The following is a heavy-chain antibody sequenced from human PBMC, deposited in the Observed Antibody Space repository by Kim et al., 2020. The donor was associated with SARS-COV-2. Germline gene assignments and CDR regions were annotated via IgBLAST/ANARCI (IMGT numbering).Heavy chain of an antibody. D-gene: IGHD1-1*01. Sequence: SVKVSCKASGGTFSSYAISWVRQAPGQGLEWMGGIIPIFGTANYAQKFQGRVTITADESTSTAYMELSSLRSEDTAVYYCARSRHWNNYYYYGMDVWGQGTTVTVSS. CDR3: ARSRHWNNYYYYGMDV. CDR1: GGTFSSYA. J-gene: IGHJ6*02. V-gene: IGHV1-69*13. CDR2: IIPIFGTA.